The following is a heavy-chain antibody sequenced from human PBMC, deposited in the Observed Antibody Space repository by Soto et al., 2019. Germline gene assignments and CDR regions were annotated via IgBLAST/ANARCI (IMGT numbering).Heavy chain of an antibody. CDR1: GGSFSGYY. CDR2: INHSGST. Sequence: SETLSLTCAVYGGSFSGYYWSWIRQPPGKGLEWIGEINHSGSTNYNPSLKSRVTISVDTSKNQFSLKLSSVTAADTAVYYCARNEERGYNSSWYKYYYYGMDVWGQGTTVTVSS. V-gene: IGHV4-34*01. J-gene: IGHJ6*02. D-gene: IGHD6-13*01. CDR3: ARNEERGYNSSWYKYYYYGMDV.